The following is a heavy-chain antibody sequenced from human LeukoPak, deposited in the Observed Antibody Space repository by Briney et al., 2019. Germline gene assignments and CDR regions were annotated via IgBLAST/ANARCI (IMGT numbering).Heavy chain of an antibody. D-gene: IGHD3-16*01. CDR3: AREVYDYVWGSYLDYFDY. CDR1: GGSINNDY. CDR2: IYSSGST. J-gene: IGHJ4*02. Sequence: SETLSLTCIVSGGSINNDYWSWIRQPAGKGLEWIGRIYSSGSTNYNPSLKSRVTMSVDTSKNQFSLKLSSVTAADTAVYYCAREVYDYVWGSYLDYFDYWGQGTLVTVSS. V-gene: IGHV4-4*07.